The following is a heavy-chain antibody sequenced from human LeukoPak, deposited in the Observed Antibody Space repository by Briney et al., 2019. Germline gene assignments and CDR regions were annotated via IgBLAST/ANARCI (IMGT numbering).Heavy chain of an antibody. CDR1: GFTFNRYW. D-gene: IGHD3-22*01. CDR3: ARDGYPDSSGYYPDCRY. V-gene: IGHV3-74*01. Sequence: GGSLRLSCAASGFTFNRYWMYWVRQAPGKGLVWVSRIDSDGISTNYADSVKGRFTISRDNAKNSLYLQMNSLRAEDTAVYYCARDGYPDSSGYYPDCRYWGQGTLVTVSS. CDR2: IDSDGIST. J-gene: IGHJ4*02.